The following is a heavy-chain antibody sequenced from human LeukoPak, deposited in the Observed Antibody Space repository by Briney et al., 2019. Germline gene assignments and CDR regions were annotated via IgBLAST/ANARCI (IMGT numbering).Heavy chain of an antibody. CDR1: GSTFTGYY. J-gene: IGHJ4*02. Sequence: GASVKASCKTSGSTFTGYYMHWVRQAPGQGLEWMGWINAKSGGTNYAQKFQGRVTMTRDTSISTAYMEVSRLTSDDTAVYYCAREVSGYDMWGQGTLVTVSS. V-gene: IGHV1-2*02. CDR2: INAKSGGT. D-gene: IGHD5-12*01. CDR3: AREVSGYDM.